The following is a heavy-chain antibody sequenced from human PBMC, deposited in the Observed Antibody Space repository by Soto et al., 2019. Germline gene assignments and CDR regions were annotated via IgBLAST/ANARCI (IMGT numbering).Heavy chain of an antibody. CDR2: IHYSGST. CDR3: ARSPKGLGNFDY. J-gene: IGHJ4*02. D-gene: IGHD3-10*01. V-gene: IGHV4-30-4*01. CDR1: GGSISSGGAYY. Sequence: QVQLQESGPGLVKPSQTLSLTCAVSGGSISSGGAYYWSWIRQSPGKGLEWIAYIHYSGSTYYNSSLKSRVTRSVDTAKNQFSLKVSSVTAADTAVYYCARSPKGLGNFDYWGQGTLVTVSS.